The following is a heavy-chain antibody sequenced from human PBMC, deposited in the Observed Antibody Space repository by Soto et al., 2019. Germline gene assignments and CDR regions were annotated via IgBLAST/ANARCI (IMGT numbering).Heavy chain of an antibody. CDR2: IYGDNDK. CDR3: APCTLHDYGDYDPGTSHVFDS. V-gene: IGHV2-5*02. D-gene: IGHD4-17*01. J-gene: IGHJ4*02. Sequence: QITLKESGPSPVKPTQTLTVTCTFSGFSLSNSGVGVAWIRQPPGKALEWLALIYGDNDKRYSPSLKTRLTITEDTSNNQVVLTMTNMDPVDTATYYCAPCTLHDYGDYDPGTSHVFDSWGQGTLVTVSS. CDR1: GFSLSNSGVG.